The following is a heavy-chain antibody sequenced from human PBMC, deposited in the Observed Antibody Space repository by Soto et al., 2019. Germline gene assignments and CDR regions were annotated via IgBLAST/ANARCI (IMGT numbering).Heavy chain of an antibody. CDR2: IYYSGST. CDR3: AKPLDYGGNRLTYLDY. J-gene: IGHJ4*02. CDR1: GGSVSSSSCY. D-gene: IGHD4-17*01. Sequence: SETLSLTCTVSGGSVSSSSCYWGWIRQPPGKGLEWIGSIYYSGSTYYNPSLKSRVTISVDTSKSQFSLKLSSVTAADTAVYYCAKPLDYGGNRLTYLDYWGQGTLVTVSS. V-gene: IGHV4-39*01.